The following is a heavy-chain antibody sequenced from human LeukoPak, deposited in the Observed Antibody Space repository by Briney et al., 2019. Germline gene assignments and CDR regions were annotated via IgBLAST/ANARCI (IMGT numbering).Heavy chain of an antibody. CDR1: GFSFSSYS. D-gene: IGHD3-16*01. CDR2: ISASGNYI. Sequence: TGGSLRLSCAAPGFSFSSYSMDWVRRAPGRGLEWVSSISASGNYIYYADSVKGRFTISRDSAENSLYLQMNSLGAEDTAVYYCARGLYYYGTDAFDIWGQGTMVTVS. V-gene: IGHV3-21*01. CDR3: ARGLYYYGTDAFDI. J-gene: IGHJ3*02.